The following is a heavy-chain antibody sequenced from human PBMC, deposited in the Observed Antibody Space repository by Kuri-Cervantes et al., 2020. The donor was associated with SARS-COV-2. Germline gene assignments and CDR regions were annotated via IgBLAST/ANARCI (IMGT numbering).Heavy chain of an antibody. CDR1: GGTFSSYA. J-gene: IGHJ4*02. CDR3: ARRPPQGYCSSTSCYTPSIYFDY. Sequence: SVKVSCKASGGTFSSYAISWVRQAPGQGLEWMGGIIPIFGTANYAQKLQGRVTMTTDTSTSTAYMELRSLRSDDTAVYYCARRPPQGYCSSTSCYTPSIYFDYWGQGTLVTVSS. CDR2: IIPIFGTA. D-gene: IGHD2-2*02. V-gene: IGHV1-69*05.